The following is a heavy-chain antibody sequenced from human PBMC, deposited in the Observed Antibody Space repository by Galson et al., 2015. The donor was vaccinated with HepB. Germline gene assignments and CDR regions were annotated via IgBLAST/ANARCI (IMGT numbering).Heavy chain of an antibody. CDR3: ARPQAGSGWYY. CDR2: IIPIFGSS. V-gene: IGHV1-69*13. J-gene: IGHJ4*02. D-gene: IGHD6-19*01. CDR1: GGTFSSYA. Sequence: SVKVSCKASGGTFSSYAISWVRQAPGQGLEWMGEIIPIFGSSNYAQRFQGRVTITADESTSTAYMQLSSLRSDDTAVYYCARPQAGSGWYYWGQGTLVTVSS.